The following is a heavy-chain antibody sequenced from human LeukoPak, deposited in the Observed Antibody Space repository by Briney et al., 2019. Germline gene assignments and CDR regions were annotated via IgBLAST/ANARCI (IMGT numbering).Heavy chain of an antibody. D-gene: IGHD6-19*01. CDR3: ASGVRQWLAHGFEY. CDR2: INHSGST. CDR1: GGSFSGYY. J-gene: IGHJ4*02. Sequence: SETLSLTCAVYGGSFSGYYWSWIRQPPGKGLEWIGEINHSGSTTYNPSLKSRATISVATSTNQFSLKLSSVTAADTAVYYCASGVRQWLAHGFEYWGQGTLVTVSS. V-gene: IGHV4-34*01.